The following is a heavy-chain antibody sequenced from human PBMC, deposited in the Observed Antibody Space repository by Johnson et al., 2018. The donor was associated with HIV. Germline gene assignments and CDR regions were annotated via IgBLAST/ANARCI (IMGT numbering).Heavy chain of an antibody. D-gene: IGHD7-27*01. CDR3: ARDGSGNWGWYHAFDI. J-gene: IGHJ3*02. CDR2: MWYDGSNK. CDR1: GFTVSSYA. V-gene: IGHV3-30*04. Sequence: VQLVESGGGVVQPGRSLRLSCAASGFTVSSYAIHWVRQAPGKGLQWVAVMWYDGSNKYYADSVKGRFTISRDNSKNTLYLQMNSLRAEDTAMYYCARDGSGNWGWYHAFDIWGQGTMVTVAS.